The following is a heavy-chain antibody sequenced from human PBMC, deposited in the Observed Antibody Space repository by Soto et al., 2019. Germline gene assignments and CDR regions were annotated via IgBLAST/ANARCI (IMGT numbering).Heavy chain of an antibody. Sequence: QVQLVESGGGVVQPGRSLRFSCAASGFTFSSYGMHWVRQAPGKGLEWVAVISYDGSNKYYADSVKGRFTISRDNSKNTLYLQMNSLRAEDTAVYYCAKDSYSSSWYEYYFDYWGQGTLVTVSS. V-gene: IGHV3-30*18. J-gene: IGHJ4*02. CDR2: ISYDGSNK. D-gene: IGHD6-13*01. CDR3: AKDSYSSSWYEYYFDY. CDR1: GFTFSSYG.